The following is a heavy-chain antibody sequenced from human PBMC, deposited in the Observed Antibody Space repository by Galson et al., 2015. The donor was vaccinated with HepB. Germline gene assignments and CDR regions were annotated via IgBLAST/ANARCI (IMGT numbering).Heavy chain of an antibody. D-gene: IGHD2-15*01. CDR3: ARDRAVVVVAAGFDY. Sequence: SLRLSCAASGFTFSSYSMNWVRQAPGKGLEWVSYISNSSSTVYYADSVKGRFTISRDNAKNSLYLQMNSLRAEDTAVYYCARDRAVVVVAAGFDYWGQGTLVTVSS. J-gene: IGHJ4*02. CDR2: ISNSSSTV. CDR1: GFTFSSYS. V-gene: IGHV3-48*04.